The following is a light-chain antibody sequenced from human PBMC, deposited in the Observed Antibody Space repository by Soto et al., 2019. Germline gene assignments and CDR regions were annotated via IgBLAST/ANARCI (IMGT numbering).Light chain of an antibody. J-gene: IGLJ2*01. V-gene: IGLV2-14*01. Sequence: QSALTQPASVSGSPGQSITISCTGTSSDVGDYNYVSWYQQHPGKAPRLMIYDVSNRPSGVSNRFSGSKSGNTASLTISGLQAEDEADYYCSSYTSSSTLVFRGGTKLTVL. CDR1: SSDVGDYNY. CDR2: DVS. CDR3: SSYTSSSTLV.